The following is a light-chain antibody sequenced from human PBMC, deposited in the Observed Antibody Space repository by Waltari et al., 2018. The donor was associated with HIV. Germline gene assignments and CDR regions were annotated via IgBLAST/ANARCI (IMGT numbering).Light chain of an antibody. CDR3: HVWDTDSDHAV. V-gene: IGLV3-21*02. Sequence: SYVLTQPPSVSVAPGQTATINCGGNNIGIKTLHWYQQKAGQPPVLVIYDAEDGPSGIPERFCGSSSGNTAPLTITRVEAGDEADYYCHVWDTDSDHAVFGGGTQLTVL. CDR1: NIGIKT. CDR2: DAE. J-gene: IGLJ7*01.